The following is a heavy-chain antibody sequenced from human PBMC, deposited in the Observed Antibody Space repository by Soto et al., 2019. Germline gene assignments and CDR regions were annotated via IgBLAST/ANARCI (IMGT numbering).Heavy chain of an antibody. V-gene: IGHV3-64D*08. CDR3: VKTAYDFWSGPTARLADY. CDR1: GFTFSSYA. D-gene: IGHD3-3*01. J-gene: IGHJ4*02. CDR2: ISSNGGST. Sequence: GGSLRLSCSASGFTFSSYAMHWVRQAPGKGLEYVSAISSNGGSTYYADSVKGRFTISRDNSKNTLYLQMSSLRAEDTAVYYCVKTAYDFWSGPTARLADYWGQGTLVTVSS.